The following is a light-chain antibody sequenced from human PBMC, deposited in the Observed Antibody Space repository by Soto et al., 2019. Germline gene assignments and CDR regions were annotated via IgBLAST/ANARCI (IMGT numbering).Light chain of an antibody. CDR3: QQYYSYPPP. V-gene: IGKV1-8*01. CDR1: QGISSY. Sequence: AIRMTQSPSSFSASTGDRVTITCRSSQGISSYLAWYQQKPGKAPKLLIYDASTLQSGVPSRFSGSGSGTDFTLTISCLQSEDSATYYCQQYYSYPPPFGPGTKVDIK. CDR2: DAS. J-gene: IGKJ3*01.